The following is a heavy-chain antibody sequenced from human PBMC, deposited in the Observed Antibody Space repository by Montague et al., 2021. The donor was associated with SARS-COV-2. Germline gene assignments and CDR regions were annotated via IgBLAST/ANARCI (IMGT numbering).Heavy chain of an antibody. Sequence: SETLSLTCIVSGYSTSRGYYWGWVRQTPGKGLGWLGFIEYSGSTYYNPSLKTRVTMSLDTSKNQFSLKLTSVTAADTALYYCARDITLGMDVWGRGTTVTVSS. V-gene: IGHV4-38-2*02. CDR1: GYSTSRGYY. CDR2: IEYSGST. J-gene: IGHJ6*02. CDR3: ARDITLGMDV.